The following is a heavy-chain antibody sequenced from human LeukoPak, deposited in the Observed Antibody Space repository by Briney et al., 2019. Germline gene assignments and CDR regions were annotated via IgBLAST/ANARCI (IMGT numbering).Heavy chain of an antibody. D-gene: IGHD3-3*01. CDR1: GFTFSSYS. Sequence: PGGSLRLSCAASGFTFSSYSMNWVRQAPGKGLEWVSSISSSSSYIYYADSVKGRFTISRDNAKNSLYLQMNSLRAEDTAVYYCAREVDYDFVAFDIWGQGTMVTVSS. CDR3: AREVDYDFVAFDI. CDR2: ISSSSSYI. V-gene: IGHV3-21*01. J-gene: IGHJ3*02.